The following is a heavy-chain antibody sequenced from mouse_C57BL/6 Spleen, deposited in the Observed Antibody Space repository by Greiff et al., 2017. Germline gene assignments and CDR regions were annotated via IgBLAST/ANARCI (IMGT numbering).Heavy chain of an antibody. CDR2: ISSGGSYT. V-gene: IGHV5-6*02. J-gene: IGHJ2*01. CDR1: GFTFSSYG. Sequence: EVKLVESGGDLVKPGGSLKLSCAASGFTFSSYGMSWVRQTPDKRLEWVATISSGGSYTYYPDSVKGRFTISRDNAKNTLYLQMSSLKSEDTAMYYCARHLPMTTVVAYYFDYWGQGTTLTVSS. D-gene: IGHD1-1*01. CDR3: ARHLPMTTVVAYYFDY.